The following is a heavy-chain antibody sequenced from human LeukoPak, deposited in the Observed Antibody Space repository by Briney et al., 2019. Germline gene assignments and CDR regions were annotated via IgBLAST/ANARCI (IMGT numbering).Heavy chain of an antibody. V-gene: IGHV4-39*01. CDR1: GFSISSSSYY. Sequence: SETLSLTCTVSGFSISSSSYYWGWIRQPPGKGLEWIGSIYYSGSTYYNPSLKSRVTISVDTSKNQFSLKLSSVTAADTAVYYCARHSRNWNYELGHWGQGTLVTVSS. D-gene: IGHD1-7*01. CDR3: ARHSRNWNYELGH. J-gene: IGHJ4*02. CDR2: IYYSGST.